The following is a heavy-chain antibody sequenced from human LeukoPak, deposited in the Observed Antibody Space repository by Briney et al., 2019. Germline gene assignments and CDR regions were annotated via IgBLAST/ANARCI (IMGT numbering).Heavy chain of an antibody. CDR2: IKQDGSEK. CDR1: GFTFSSYW. Sequence: PGGSLRLSCAASGFTFSSYWMSWVRQAPGKGLEWVANIKQDGSEKYYVDSVKGRFTISRDNAKNSLYLQMNSLRAEDTAVYYCARVSGSSLVGNWFDPWGQGTLVTVSS. J-gene: IGHJ5*02. V-gene: IGHV3-7*01. CDR3: ARVSGSSLVGNWFDP. D-gene: IGHD6-13*01.